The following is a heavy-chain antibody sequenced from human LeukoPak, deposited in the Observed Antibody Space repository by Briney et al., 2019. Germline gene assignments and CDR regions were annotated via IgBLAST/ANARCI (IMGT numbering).Heavy chain of an antibody. CDR3: ARDYYDYYDSSGADAFDI. V-gene: IGHV1-2*02. D-gene: IGHD3-22*01. Sequence: ASVKVSCKASGYTFTGYYMHWVRQAPGQGLEWMGWINPNSGGTNYAQKFQGRVTMTRDTSISTAYMELSRLRSDDTAVYYCARDYYDYYDSSGADAFDIWGQGTMVTVSS. CDR2: INPNSGGT. J-gene: IGHJ3*02. CDR1: GYTFTGYY.